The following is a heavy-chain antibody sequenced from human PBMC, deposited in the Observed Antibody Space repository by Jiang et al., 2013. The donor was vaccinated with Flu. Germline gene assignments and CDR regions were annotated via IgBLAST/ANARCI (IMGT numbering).Heavy chain of an antibody. CDR1: GGSISSYY. CDR3: ARQGDKSHAAPPDVFDI. V-gene: IGHV4-59*01. J-gene: IGHJ3*02. CDR2: MYYSGST. Sequence: GSGLVKPSETLSLTCSVSGGSISSYYWSWIRQPPGKGLEWIGHMYYSGSTNCNPSLKSRVTISVDTSKNQFSLKLSSVTAADTAVYYCARQGDKSHAAPPDVFDIWGQGTMVTVSS. D-gene: IGHD6-25*01.